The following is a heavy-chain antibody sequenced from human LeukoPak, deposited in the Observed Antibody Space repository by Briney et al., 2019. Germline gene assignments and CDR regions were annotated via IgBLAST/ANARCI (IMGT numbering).Heavy chain of an antibody. CDR1: GYTFTGYY. D-gene: IGHD3-22*01. CDR2: INPNSGGT. Sequence: GASVKVSCTASGYTFTGYYMHWVRQAPGQGLEWMGWINPNSGGTNYAQKFQGRVTMTRDTSISTAYMELSRLRSDDTAVYYCARSYDSSGYYFEGDWFDPWGQGTLVTVSS. J-gene: IGHJ5*02. CDR3: ARSYDSSGYYFEGDWFDP. V-gene: IGHV1-2*02.